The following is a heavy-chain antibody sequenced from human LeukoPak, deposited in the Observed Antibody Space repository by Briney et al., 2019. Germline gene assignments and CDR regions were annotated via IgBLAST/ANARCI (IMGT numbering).Heavy chain of an antibody. D-gene: IGHD6-13*01. CDR3: AKDPYSSSWYGGFVY. CDR1: GFTFGDYA. J-gene: IGHJ4*02. V-gene: IGHV3-48*01. Sequence: GGSLRLSCTASGFTFGDYAMNWVRQAPGKGLEWVSYISSSSSTIYYADSVKGRFTISRDNAKNSLYLQMNSLRAEDTAVYYCAKDPYSSSWYGGFVYWGQGTLVTVSS. CDR2: ISSSSSTI.